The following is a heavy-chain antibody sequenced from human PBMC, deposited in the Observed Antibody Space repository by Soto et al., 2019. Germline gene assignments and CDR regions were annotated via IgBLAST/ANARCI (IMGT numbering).Heavy chain of an antibody. CDR3: ARDLARGH. CDR1: GVTFSSYS. D-gene: IGHD3-16*01. Sequence: EVQLVESGGGLVQPGGSLRLSCAAAGVTFSSYSMNWVRQAPGKGREWVSYITSRSSSIYYADSVKGRFTISRDNAKNSLYLQMNSLIDEDTAVYYCARDLARGHWGQGTLVTVSS. CDR2: ITSRSSSI. J-gene: IGHJ4*02. V-gene: IGHV3-48*02.